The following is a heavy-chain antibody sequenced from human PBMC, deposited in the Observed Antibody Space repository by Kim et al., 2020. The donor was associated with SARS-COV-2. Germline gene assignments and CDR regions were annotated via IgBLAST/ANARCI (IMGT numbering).Heavy chain of an antibody. J-gene: IGHJ4*02. Sequence: SETLSLTCTVSGGSISSTGYYWGWIRQPPGKGLQWIGSIFYSGTTYYNPSLKSRVTISLDTSKNQFSLKLTSVTAADTALYYCARRGDYWGQGIVVTVSS. CDR3: ARRGDY. V-gene: IGHV4-39*01. CDR2: IFYSGTT. CDR1: GGSISSTGYY.